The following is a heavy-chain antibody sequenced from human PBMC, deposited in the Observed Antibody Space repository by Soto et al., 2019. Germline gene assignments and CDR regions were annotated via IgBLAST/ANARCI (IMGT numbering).Heavy chain of an antibody. V-gene: IGHV4-34*01. CDR2: INHSGST. J-gene: IGHJ5*02. CDR3: ARNQNWFDP. Sequence: SETLSLTCAVYGGSFSGYYWSWIRQPPGKGLEWIGEINHSGSTNYNPSLKSRVTISVDTSKNQFSLKLSSVTAADTAVYYCARNQNWFDPWGQGTLVTVSS. CDR1: GGSFSGYY.